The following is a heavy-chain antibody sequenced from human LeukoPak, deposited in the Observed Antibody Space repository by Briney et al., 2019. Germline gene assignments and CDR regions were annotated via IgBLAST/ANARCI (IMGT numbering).Heavy chain of an antibody. CDR2: INTDGSST. D-gene: IGHD1-26*01. J-gene: IGHJ1*01. CDR3: ASYSGSQQFQH. V-gene: IGHV3-74*01. Sequence: GGSLRLSCAASGFTFSSYWMHWVRPAPGKGLVWVSRINTDGSSTSYADSVKGRFTISRDNAKNTLYLQMNSLRAEDTAVYYCASYSGSQQFQHWGQGTLVTVSS. CDR1: GFTFSSYW.